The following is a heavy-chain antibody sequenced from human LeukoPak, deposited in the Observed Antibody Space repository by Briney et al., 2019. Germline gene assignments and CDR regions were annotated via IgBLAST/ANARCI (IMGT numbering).Heavy chain of an antibody. CDR2: ISGSGGST. CDR1: GFPFSTYA. Sequence: RSGGSLRLSCAASGFPFSTYAMSWVRQAPGKGLEWVSAISGSGGSTHYADSVKGRFTISRDNSKNTLYLQMNSLRAEDTAVYYCAKRLSSTWRTFDYWGQGTLVTVSS. CDR3: AKRLSSTWRTFDY. D-gene: IGHD6-13*01. V-gene: IGHV3-23*01. J-gene: IGHJ4*02.